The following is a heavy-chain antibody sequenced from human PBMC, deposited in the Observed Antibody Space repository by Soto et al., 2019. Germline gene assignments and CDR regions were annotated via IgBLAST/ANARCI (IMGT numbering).Heavy chain of an antibody. J-gene: IGHJ6*03. CDR2: ISSSSSYI. D-gene: IGHD6-6*01. Sequence: GGSLRLSCAASGFTFSSYSMNWVRQAPGKGLEWVSSISSSSSYIYYADSVKGRFTISRDNAKNSLYLQMNSLRAEDTAVYYCASSSVPDPGYYYMDVWGKGTTVTVSS. V-gene: IGHV3-21*01. CDR3: ASSSVPDPGYYYMDV. CDR1: GFTFSSYS.